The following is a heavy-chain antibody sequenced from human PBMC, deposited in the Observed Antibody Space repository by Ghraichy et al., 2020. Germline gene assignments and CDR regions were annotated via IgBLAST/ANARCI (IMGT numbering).Heavy chain of an antibody. J-gene: IGHJ6*02. CDR3: ARDHPWVDGRQSGMDV. CDR2: INPNSGDT. V-gene: IGHV1-2*02. CDR1: GYTFTDYY. Sequence: ASVKVSCKASGYTFTDYYMFWVRQAPGQGLGWRGWINPNSGDTNYAQKFQGRVTMTRDTSISTAYMELSRLRPDDTAVYYCARDHPWVDGRQSGMDVWGQGTTVTVSS. D-gene: IGHD1-26*01.